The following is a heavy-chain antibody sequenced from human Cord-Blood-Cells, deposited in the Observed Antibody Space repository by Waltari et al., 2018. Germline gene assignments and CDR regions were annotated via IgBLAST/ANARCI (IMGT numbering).Heavy chain of an antibody. CDR2: INHREST. J-gene: IGHJ4*02. CDR3: ERGRILKGGGIPY. Sequence: QVQLQQWGAGLLKPSETLSLTCAVNGGSFSGYYWCWIRQPPGKGLEWIGEINHRESTNYNPALKSRVTISVDTSKNRFSLKLSSVTAADTDVYYWERGRILKGGGIPYWGQGTLVTVSS. CDR1: GGSFSGYY. D-gene: IGHD2-21*01. V-gene: IGHV4-34*01.